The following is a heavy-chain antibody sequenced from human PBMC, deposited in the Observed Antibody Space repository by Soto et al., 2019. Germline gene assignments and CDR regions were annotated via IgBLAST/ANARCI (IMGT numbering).Heavy chain of an antibody. J-gene: IGHJ3*02. CDR1: GLTVNSYA. CDR3: ASPINYYDSSGYPDAFDI. Sequence: GGSLGLSRAASGLTVNSYAMSLVLQAPGKGLEWVSAISGSGGSTYYADSVKGRFTISRDNSKNTLYLQMNSLRAEDTAVYYCASPINYYDSSGYPDAFDIWGQGPMVTVS. V-gene: IGHV3-23*01. D-gene: IGHD3-22*01. CDR2: ISGSGGST.